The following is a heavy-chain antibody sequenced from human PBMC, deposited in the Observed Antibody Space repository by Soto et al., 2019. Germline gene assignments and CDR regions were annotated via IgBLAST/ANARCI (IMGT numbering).Heavy chain of an antibody. Sequence: EVQLVETGGGLIQPGGSLRLSCAASGFTVSNKYMSWVRQAPGKGLEWVSVIYSGGSTYYADSVKGRFTISRDSSKNTPYLQMNSLRAEDTALYYCGRHEAAEPYYYNMDVWGQGTTVTVSS. CDR3: GRHEAAEPYYYNMDV. J-gene: IGHJ6*02. CDR2: IYSGGST. CDR1: GFTVSNKY. V-gene: IGHV3-53*02. D-gene: IGHD6-25*01.